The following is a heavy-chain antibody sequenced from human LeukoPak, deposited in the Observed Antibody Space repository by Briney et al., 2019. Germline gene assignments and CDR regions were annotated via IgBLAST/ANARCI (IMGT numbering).Heavy chain of an antibody. Sequence: PGGSLRLTCAASGFTFSSYGMSWVRQAPGKGLEWVSVISGSGDSTFYADSVKGRFTISRDNSKNTLYLQMNSLRAEDTAVYYCAKDRDMRAWNFWGYFDYWGQGTLVTVSS. D-gene: IGHD1-7*01. V-gene: IGHV3-23*01. CDR1: GFTFSSYG. CDR3: AKDRDMRAWNFWGYFDY. J-gene: IGHJ4*02. CDR2: ISGSGDST.